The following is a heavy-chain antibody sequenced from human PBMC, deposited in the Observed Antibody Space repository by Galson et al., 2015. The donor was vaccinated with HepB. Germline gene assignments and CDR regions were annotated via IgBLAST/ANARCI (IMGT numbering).Heavy chain of an antibody. Sequence: SLRLSCAAPGFTFTRYAITWVRQAPGKGLEYISSISGDGGVTYYADSVKGRFTISRDNSKNTVYLQVNSLRAEDTAVYFCAKVAILGATPHYFDYWGQGILVTVSS. CDR2: ISGDGGVT. CDR1: GFTFTRYA. CDR3: AKVAILGATPHYFDY. J-gene: IGHJ4*02. V-gene: IGHV3-23*01. D-gene: IGHD3-16*01.